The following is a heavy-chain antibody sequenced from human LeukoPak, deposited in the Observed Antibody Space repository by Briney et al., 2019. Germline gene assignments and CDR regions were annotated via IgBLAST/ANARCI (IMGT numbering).Heavy chain of an antibody. Sequence: GGSLRLSCAASGFTVSSNYMSWVRQAPGKGLEWVSSISSSSSYIYYADSVKGRFTISRDNAKNSLYLQMNSLRAEDTAVYYRARRSSDSTFDYWGQGTLVTVSS. J-gene: IGHJ4*02. CDR1: GFTVSSNY. CDR3: ARRSSDSTFDY. V-gene: IGHV3-21*01. D-gene: IGHD2/OR15-2a*01. CDR2: ISSSSSYI.